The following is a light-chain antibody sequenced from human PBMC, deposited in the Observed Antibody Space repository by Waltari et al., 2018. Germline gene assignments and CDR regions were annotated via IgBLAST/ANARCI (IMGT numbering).Light chain of an antibody. Sequence: QSALTQPASVSGSPGQSITISCTGTSYDVGHYNYVSWYQQRPGKAPKLIIYDVSYRASGVSNRFSGSKAGSTASLTISGLQAEDEADYHCSSYTSSSTVGVLFGGGTKLTVL. CDR2: DVS. CDR1: SYDVGHYNY. V-gene: IGLV2-14*03. J-gene: IGLJ2*01. CDR3: SSYTSSSTVGVL.